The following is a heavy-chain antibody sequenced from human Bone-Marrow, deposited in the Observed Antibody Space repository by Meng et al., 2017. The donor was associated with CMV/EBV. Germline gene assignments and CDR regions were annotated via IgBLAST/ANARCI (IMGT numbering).Heavy chain of an antibody. CDR1: GGSISISNYY. D-gene: IGHD3-3*01. J-gene: IGHJ4*02. V-gene: IGHV4-39*07. Sequence: SETLSLTCTVSGGSISISNYYWGWIRQPPGKALEWLGNIYYSGSTYYNSSLKSRVTISVDTSKNQFSLKLSSVPAADTAVYYCARGVHEGNGYYDFWGGHYVSYTYFESWGQGNLVTFSS. CDR3: ARGVHEGNGYYDFWGGHYVSYTYFES. CDR2: IYYSGST.